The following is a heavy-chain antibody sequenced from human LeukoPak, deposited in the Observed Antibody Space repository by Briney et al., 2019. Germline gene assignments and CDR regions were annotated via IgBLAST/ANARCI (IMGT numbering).Heavy chain of an antibody. Sequence: GGSLRLSCAASGFSVSNYYVSWVRQPPGKGLEWVSVMYTGGGRYYGDSVKGRFTISRDNSKNTVFLQMNSLRVEDTALYYCTRGQSYCGADCYSDWGQGTLVTVSS. CDR2: MYTGGGR. CDR3: TRGQSYCGADCYSD. CDR1: GFSVSNYY. D-gene: IGHD2-21*02. V-gene: IGHV3-66*01. J-gene: IGHJ4*02.